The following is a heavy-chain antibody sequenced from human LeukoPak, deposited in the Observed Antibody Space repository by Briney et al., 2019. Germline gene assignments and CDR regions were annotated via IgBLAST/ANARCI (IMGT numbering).Heavy chain of an antibody. Sequence: PGGSLRLSCAASGFTFSDSWMSWVRQAPGKGLEWVANMNQDGRAKGYVDSVKGRFTISRDNARNSLYLQMSSLRPEDTAVYYCATYTHWVAGDVWGQGTTVTVSS. V-gene: IGHV3-7*01. CDR3: ATYTHWVAGDV. CDR2: MNQDGRAK. D-gene: IGHD3-16*01. J-gene: IGHJ6*02. CDR1: GFTFSDSW.